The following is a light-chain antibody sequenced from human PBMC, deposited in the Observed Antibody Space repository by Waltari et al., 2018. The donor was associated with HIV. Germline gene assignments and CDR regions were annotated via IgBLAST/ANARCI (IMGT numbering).Light chain of an antibody. V-gene: IGLV3-21*02. Sequence: SYVLTQPPSVSVAPGQTARLTCGGNNIGSKSVHWYQQKPGQAPVLVVYDDSDRPSGLPERFSGSNSVNTATLTISRVEAGDEADYYCQVWYSSSDHTRVFGGGTKLTVL. CDR1: NIGSKS. CDR3: QVWYSSSDHTRV. J-gene: IGLJ2*01. CDR2: DDS.